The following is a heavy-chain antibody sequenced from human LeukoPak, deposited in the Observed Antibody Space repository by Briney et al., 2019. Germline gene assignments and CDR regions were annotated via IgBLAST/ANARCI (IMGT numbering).Heavy chain of an antibody. CDR2: IYHTGNT. CDR3: ALTSGSYPLYDY. V-gene: IGHV4-4*02. J-gene: IGHJ4*02. Sequence: PSGTLSLTCAVSGGSISSSNWWNWVRQPPGKGLEWIGEIYHTGNTNYNPSLKSRVTISVDKSKNQFSLDLGSVTAADTAVYYCALTSGSYPLYDYWGQGTLVTVSS. D-gene: IGHD1-26*01. CDR1: GGSISSSNW.